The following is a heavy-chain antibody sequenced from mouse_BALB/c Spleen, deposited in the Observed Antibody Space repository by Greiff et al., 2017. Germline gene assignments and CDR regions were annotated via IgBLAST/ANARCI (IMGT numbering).Heavy chain of an antibody. CDR3: ARSGLRPDYYAMDY. D-gene: IGHD1-2*01. Sequence: QVQLQQSGAELVRPGTSVKVSCKASGYAFTNYLIEWVKQRPGQGLEWIGVINPGSGGTNYNEKFKGKATLTADKSSSTAYMQLSSLTSDDSAVYFCARSGLRPDYYAMDYWGQGTSVTVSS. CDR1: GYAFTNYL. J-gene: IGHJ4*01. CDR2: INPGSGGT. V-gene: IGHV1-54*03.